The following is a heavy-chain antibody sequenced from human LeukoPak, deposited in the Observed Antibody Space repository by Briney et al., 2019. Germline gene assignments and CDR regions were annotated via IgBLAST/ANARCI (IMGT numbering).Heavy chain of an antibody. Sequence: SVKVSCKASGGTFSSYAISWVRQAPGQGLEWMGGIIPIFGTANYAQKFQGRVTMTTDTSTSTAYMELRSLRSDDTAVYYCARVGWGSPHVDYWGQGTLVTVSS. CDR1: GGTFSSYA. V-gene: IGHV1-69*05. CDR2: IIPIFGTA. J-gene: IGHJ4*02. D-gene: IGHD1-26*01. CDR3: ARVGWGSPHVDY.